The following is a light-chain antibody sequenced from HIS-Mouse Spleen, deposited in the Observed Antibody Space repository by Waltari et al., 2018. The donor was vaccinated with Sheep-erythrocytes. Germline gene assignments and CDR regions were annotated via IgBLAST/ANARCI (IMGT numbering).Light chain of an antibody. CDR3: QQYGSSPFT. Sequence: EIVLTQSPGTLSLSPGERATLSCRASQSVSSSYLAWYQQKPGQAPRLLIYGASSRATGIPDRFSGSRCGTDFTLTISRLEPEEFAVYYCQQYGSSPFTVGPGTKVDIK. V-gene: IGKV3-20*01. J-gene: IGKJ3*01. CDR2: GAS. CDR1: QSVSSSY.